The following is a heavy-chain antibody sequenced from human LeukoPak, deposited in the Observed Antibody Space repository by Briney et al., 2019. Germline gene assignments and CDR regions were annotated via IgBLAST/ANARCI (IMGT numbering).Heavy chain of an antibody. CDR1: GFTFSRYA. Sequence: PGGSLRLSCAASGFTFSRYAMSWVRQAPGKGLEWVSAISGSGGSTYYADSVKGRFTISRDNSQDTLSQQKNSLRAEDTAVYYCAKRGTFGAYWGQETLVTVSS. D-gene: IGHD3-16*01. V-gene: IGHV3-23*01. CDR3: AKRGTFGAY. J-gene: IGHJ4*02. CDR2: ISGSGGST.